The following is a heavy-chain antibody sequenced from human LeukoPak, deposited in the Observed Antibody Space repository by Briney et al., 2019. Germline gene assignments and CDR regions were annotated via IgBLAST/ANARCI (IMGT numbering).Heavy chain of an antibody. CDR3: ARDYYDSSGYYAFDI. D-gene: IGHD3-22*01. CDR1: GGTLSSYA. V-gene: IGHV1-69*05. Sequence: SVKVSCKASGGTLSSYAISWVRQAPGQGLEWMGRIIPIFGTANYAQKFQGRVTITTDESTSTAYMELSSLRSEDTAVYYCARDYYDSSGYYAFDIWGQGTMVTVSS. CDR2: IIPIFGTA. J-gene: IGHJ3*02.